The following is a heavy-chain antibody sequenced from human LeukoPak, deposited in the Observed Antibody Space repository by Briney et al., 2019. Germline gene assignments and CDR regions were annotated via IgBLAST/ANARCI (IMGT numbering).Heavy chain of an antibody. Sequence: PGGSLRLSCAASGFTFSSYAMSWVRQAPGKGLEWVSAISGSGGSTYYADSVKGRFTISRDNSKNTLYLQMNSLRAEDTAVYYCGKGAELSIAAGDKDGCFDYWGEGTLVAVSS. D-gene: IGHD6-13*01. CDR2: ISGSGGST. CDR1: GFTFSSYA. J-gene: IGHJ4*02. CDR3: GKGAELSIAAGDKDGCFDY. V-gene: IGHV3-23*01.